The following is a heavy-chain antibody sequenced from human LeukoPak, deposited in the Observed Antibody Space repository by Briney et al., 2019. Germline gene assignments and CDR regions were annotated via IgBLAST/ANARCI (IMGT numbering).Heavy chain of an antibody. Sequence: GGSLRLSCSASGFTFSTYSMHWVRQAPGKGLEYVSAISSNGGSTYYADSVKGRFTISRDNSKNTLYLQMSSLRAEDTAVYYCARDFGSSTSYFFDYWGRGTLVTVSS. D-gene: IGHD1-26*01. CDR3: ARDFGSSTSYFFDY. CDR2: ISSNGGST. V-gene: IGHV3-64D*09. J-gene: IGHJ4*02. CDR1: GFTFSTYS.